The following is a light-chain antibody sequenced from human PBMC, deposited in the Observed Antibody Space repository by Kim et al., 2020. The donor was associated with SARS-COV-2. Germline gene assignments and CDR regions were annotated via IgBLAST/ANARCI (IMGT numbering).Light chain of an antibody. J-gene: IGKJ2*01. CDR2: DAS. V-gene: IGKV3-11*01. CDR1: QSVSSY. CDR3: QQRSNWPPYT. Sequence: LSQGERATLTCRASQSVSSYLAWYQQKPGQAPRLLIYDASNRATGIPARFSGSGSGTDFTLTISSLEPEDFAVYYCQQRSNWPPYTFGQGPSWRS.